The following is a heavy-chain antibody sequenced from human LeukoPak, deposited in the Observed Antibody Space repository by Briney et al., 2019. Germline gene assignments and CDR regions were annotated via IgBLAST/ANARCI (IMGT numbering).Heavy chain of an antibody. CDR2: IYYSGST. J-gene: IGHJ4*02. Sequence: MASETLSLTCTVSGGSISSSSYYWGWIRQPPGKGLEWIGSIYYSGSTYYNPSLKSRVTISVDTSKNQFSLKLSSVTAADTAVYYCARAAAGTLNYWGQGTLVTVSS. D-gene: IGHD6-13*01. CDR3: ARAAAGTLNY. CDR1: GGSISSSSYY. V-gene: IGHV4-39*07.